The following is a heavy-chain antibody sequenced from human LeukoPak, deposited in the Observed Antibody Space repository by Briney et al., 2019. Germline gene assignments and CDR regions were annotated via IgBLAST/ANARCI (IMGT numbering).Heavy chain of an antibody. CDR2: ISPNSGAT. Sequence: ASVKVSCKASGYTFTAYYIHWVRQAPGQGLEWMGWISPNSGATNYAQKFQGRVTTTRDTSISTAYMEVSSLRSDDTAVYYCARFGAPQWSGAPLGINGFDIWGQGTMVTVSS. J-gene: IGHJ3*02. D-gene: IGHD3-10*01. CDR1: GYTFTAYY. V-gene: IGHV1-2*02. CDR3: ARFGAPQWSGAPLGINGFDI.